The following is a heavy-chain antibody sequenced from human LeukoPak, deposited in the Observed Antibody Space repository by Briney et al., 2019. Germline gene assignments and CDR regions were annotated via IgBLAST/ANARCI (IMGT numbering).Heavy chain of an antibody. CDR3: AKTQDIVVVPAARYNWFDP. V-gene: IGHV3-23*01. Sequence: PGGSLRLSCATSGFIFSSDSMIWVRQAPGKGLEWVSSISSTGAYIYYADSVKGRFTISRDNSKNTLYLQMNSLRAEDTAVYYCAKTQDIVVVPAARYNWFDPWGQGTLVTVSS. CDR1: GFIFSSDS. CDR2: ISSTGAYI. J-gene: IGHJ5*02. D-gene: IGHD2-2*01.